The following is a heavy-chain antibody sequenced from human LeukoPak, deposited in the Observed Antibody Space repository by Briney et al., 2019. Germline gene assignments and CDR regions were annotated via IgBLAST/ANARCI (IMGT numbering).Heavy chain of an antibody. J-gene: IGHJ4*02. V-gene: IGHV3-30*18. Sequence: GGSLRLSCAASGFTFSNYGMHRVRQAPGKGLEWVAVISFDGNNEYYADSVKGRFTISRDNSKNTLYLQMNSLRAEDTAVYYCAKDRVSGSSYFDYWGQGTLVTVSS. CDR1: GFTFSNYG. CDR2: ISFDGNNE. CDR3: AKDRVSGSSYFDY. D-gene: IGHD1-26*01.